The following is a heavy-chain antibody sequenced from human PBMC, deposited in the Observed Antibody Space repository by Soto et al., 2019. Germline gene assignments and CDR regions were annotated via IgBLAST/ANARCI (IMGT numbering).Heavy chain of an antibody. D-gene: IGHD2-15*01. J-gene: IGHJ6*02. CDR2: ISYDGSNK. CDR3: ARGRSGYGGNPLYYYGMDV. V-gene: IGHV3-30-3*01. Sequence: QVQLVESGGGVVQPGRSLRLSCAASGFTFSSYAMHWVRQAPGKGLEWVAVISYDGSNKYYADSVKGRFTISRDNSKNTLYLQMNSLRAEDTAVYYCARGRSGYGGNPLYYYGMDVWGQGTTVTVSS. CDR1: GFTFSSYA.